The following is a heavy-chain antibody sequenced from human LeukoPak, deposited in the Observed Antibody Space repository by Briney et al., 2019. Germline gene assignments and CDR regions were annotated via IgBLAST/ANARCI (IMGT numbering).Heavy chain of an antibody. CDR3: ARASPEAGYYYYYMDV. CDR2: INPSGGST. Sequence: ASVKVSCKASGYTFTSYYVHWVRQAPGQGLEWMGIINPSGGSTSYAQKFQGRVTMTRDTSTSTVYMELSSLRSEDTAVYYCARASPEAGYYYYYMDVWGKGTTVTVSS. J-gene: IGHJ6*03. CDR1: GYTFTSYY. D-gene: IGHD6-19*01. V-gene: IGHV1-46*01.